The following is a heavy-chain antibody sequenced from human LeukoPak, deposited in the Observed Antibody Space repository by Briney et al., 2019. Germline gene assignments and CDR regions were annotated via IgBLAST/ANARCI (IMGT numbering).Heavy chain of an antibody. Sequence: SQTLSVTCAISGGSVSNNSAAWNWIRQSPSRGLEWLGRTYYRSKWYNDYAVSVKSRIIINPDTSKNQFSLQLNSVTPEDTAVYYCARDPYSSSWYVHYFDYWGQGTLVTVSS. CDR1: GGSVSNNSAA. CDR3: ARDPYSSSWYVHYFDY. V-gene: IGHV6-1*01. CDR2: TYYRSKWYN. D-gene: IGHD6-13*01. J-gene: IGHJ4*02.